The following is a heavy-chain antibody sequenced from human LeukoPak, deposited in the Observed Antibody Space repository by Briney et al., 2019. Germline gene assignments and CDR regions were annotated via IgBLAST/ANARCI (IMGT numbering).Heavy chain of an antibody. Sequence: GGSLRLSCAASGFTFSNYEINWVRQAPGKGLEWVSYISSSGSTIYYADSVKGRFTISRDNAKNSLYLQMNSLRAEDTAVYYCAKEKDLLWGSPLDYWGQGTLVTVSS. J-gene: IGHJ4*02. D-gene: IGHD3-16*01. CDR2: ISSSGSTI. CDR3: AKEKDLLWGSPLDY. V-gene: IGHV3-48*03. CDR1: GFTFSNYE.